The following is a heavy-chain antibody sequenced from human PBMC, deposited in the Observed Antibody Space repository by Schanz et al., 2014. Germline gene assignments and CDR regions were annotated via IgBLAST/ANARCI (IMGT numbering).Heavy chain of an antibody. CDR1: GFTFNSYA. V-gene: IGHV3-21*01. J-gene: IGHJ6*02. CDR3: ARDTSYGMDV. Sequence: VQLVESGGGVVQPGRSLRLSCAASGFTFNSYAMTWVRQAPGKGLEWVSSISSSGSYIHYADSVKGRFTISRDNAKISLYLQMNSLRVEDTAVYYCARDTSYGMDVWGQGTTVTVSS. CDR2: ISSSGSYI.